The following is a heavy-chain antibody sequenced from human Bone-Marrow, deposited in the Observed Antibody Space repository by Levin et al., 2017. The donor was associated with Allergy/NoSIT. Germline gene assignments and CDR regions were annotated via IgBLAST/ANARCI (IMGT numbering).Heavy chain of an antibody. V-gene: IGHV5-51*04. D-gene: IGHD2-2*01. CDR1: GYSFDTYW. CDR2: IYPGDSQT. Sequence: GGSLRLSCRTSGYSFDTYWIAWVRLMPGKGLEWLGTIYPGDSQTTYSPSFQGQVTLSVDKPLTPAYFQWSSLKASDSAIYYCARRCSCNDGSFDFWGQGTLVSVSS. CDR3: ARRCSCNDGSFDF. J-gene: IGHJ4*02.